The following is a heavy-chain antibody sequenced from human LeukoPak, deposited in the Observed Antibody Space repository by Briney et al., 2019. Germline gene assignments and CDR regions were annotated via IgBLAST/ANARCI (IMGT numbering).Heavy chain of an antibody. CDR1: GGSISSNY. D-gene: IGHD3-16*01. Sequence: PSETLSLTCTVSGGSISSNYWNWIRQPPGKGLEWIGYIYYSGNTNYNPSLKSRVTISVDTSKNQFSLKLSSVTAADTALYYCARGPLTGRFDPWGQGTLVTVSS. CDR2: IYYSGNT. J-gene: IGHJ5*02. CDR3: ARGPLTGRFDP. V-gene: IGHV4-59*01.